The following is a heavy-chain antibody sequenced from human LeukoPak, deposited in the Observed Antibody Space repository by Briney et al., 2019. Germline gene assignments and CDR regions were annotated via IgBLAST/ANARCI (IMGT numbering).Heavy chain of an antibody. CDR2: IWYDGSNK. D-gene: IGHD5-24*01. CDR1: GFTFSSYG. Sequence: GGPLRLSCAASGFTFSSYGMHWVRQAPGKGLEWVAVIWYDGSNKYYADFAKGRFTISRDNSKNTLYLEMNSLRTEDTAVYHCAKDLYDNDWYNYFDPWGQGALVTVSS. V-gene: IGHV3-30*02. CDR3: AKDLYDNDWYNYFDP. J-gene: IGHJ5*02.